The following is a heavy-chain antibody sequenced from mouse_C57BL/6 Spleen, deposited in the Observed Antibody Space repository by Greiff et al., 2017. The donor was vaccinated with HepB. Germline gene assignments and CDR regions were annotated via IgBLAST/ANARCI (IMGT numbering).Heavy chain of an antibody. V-gene: IGHV5-4*01. D-gene: IGHD2-5*01. CDR1: GFTFSSYA. Sequence: EVKVEESGGGLVKPGGSLKLSCAASGFTFSSYAMSWVRQTPEKRLEWVATISDGGSYTYYPDNVKGRFTISRDNAKNNLYLQMSHLKSEDTAMYYCARDPFYSNYKWYYFDYWGQGTTLTVSS. CDR3: ARDPFYSNYKWYYFDY. J-gene: IGHJ2*01. CDR2: ISDGGSYT.